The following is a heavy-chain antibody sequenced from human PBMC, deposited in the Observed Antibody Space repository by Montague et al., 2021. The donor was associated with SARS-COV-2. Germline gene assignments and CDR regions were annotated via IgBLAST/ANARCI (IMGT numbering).Heavy chain of an antibody. V-gene: IGHV3-7*01. CDR3: ARGGLCGSISCYTEYYFDY. CDR1: GFTFSNYW. D-gene: IGHD2-2*02. CDR2: INQDGSEK. J-gene: IGHJ4*02. Sequence: SLRLSCAASGFTFSNYWMSWVRQAPGKGLEWVANINQDGSEKYYVDSVKGRFTISRDNAKNSLSLQMNSLRAEDTAVYYCARGGLCGSISCYTEYYFDYWGQGTLVTVSS.